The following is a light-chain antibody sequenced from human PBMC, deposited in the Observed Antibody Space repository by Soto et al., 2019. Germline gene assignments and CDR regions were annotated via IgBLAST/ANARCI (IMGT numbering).Light chain of an antibody. CDR2: GAS. J-gene: IGKJ5*01. Sequence: ELVMTQYPATLSVSPGERATLSCRASQSVSSNLAWYQQKPGQAPSLLIYGASTRATGIPARFSGSGSGTEFTLTISSLQSEDFAVYYCQQYNNVPPITFGQGTRLDIK. V-gene: IGKV3-15*01. CDR1: QSVSSN. CDR3: QQYNNVPPIT.